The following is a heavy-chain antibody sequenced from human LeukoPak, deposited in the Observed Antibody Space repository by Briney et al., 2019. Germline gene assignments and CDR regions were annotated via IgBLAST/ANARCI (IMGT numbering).Heavy chain of an antibody. CDR2: IWYDGSNK. CDR3: ARDNDSSGYSTGPVDY. CDR1: GFTFSSYV. J-gene: IGHJ4*02. D-gene: IGHD3-22*01. Sequence: GGSLRLSCAASGFTFSSYVMHWVRQAPGKGLEWVAVIWYDGSNKYYADSVKGRFTISRDNSKNTLYLQMNSLRAEDTAVYYCARDNDSSGYSTGPVDYWGQGTLVTVSS. V-gene: IGHV3-33*01.